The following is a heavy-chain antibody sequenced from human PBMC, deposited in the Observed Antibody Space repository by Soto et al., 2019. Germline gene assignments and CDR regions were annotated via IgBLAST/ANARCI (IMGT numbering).Heavy chain of an antibody. D-gene: IGHD2-15*01. Sequence: QVQLVQSGAEVKKPGASVKVSCKASGYTFTSYYMHWVRQAPGQGLEWMGIINPSGGSTSYAQKFQGRVTMTRDTSTSTVYMELSSLRSEDTAVYYCASWGSGYCSGGSCPPLDYWGQGTLVTVSS. CDR1: GYTFTSYY. V-gene: IGHV1-46*01. CDR3: ASWGSGYCSGGSCPPLDY. CDR2: INPSGGST. J-gene: IGHJ4*02.